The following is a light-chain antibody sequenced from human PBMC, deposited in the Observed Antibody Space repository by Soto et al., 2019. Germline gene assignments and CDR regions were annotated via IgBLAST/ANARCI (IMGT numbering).Light chain of an antibody. J-gene: IGLJ3*02. Sequence: QSVLTQPPSVSGAQGQTGPISCTGSSSNLVTGYDVHWYQQFPVRAPKLLIYADNKRPSGVPDRISGSKSGTSASLAMAGLQSEDQANDYCHSYDVSLSAWVFGGGTKLTVL. CDR3: HSYDVSLSAWV. V-gene: IGLV1-40*01. CDR1: SSNLVTGYD. CDR2: ADN.